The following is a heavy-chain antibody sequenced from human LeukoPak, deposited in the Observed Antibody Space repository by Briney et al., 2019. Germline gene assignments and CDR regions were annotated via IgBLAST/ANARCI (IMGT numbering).Heavy chain of an antibody. J-gene: IGHJ4*02. CDR1: GYSFTSYW. CDR3: ATYYGDLDY. Sequence: GEPLTISCKGSGYSFTSYWIGWVRQMPGRGLEWMGIIYPGGSDTRYSPSCQDQLSVEACKTRSTPYLRWGRPTASDTAMYYCATYYGDLDYWGQGTLVTVSS. D-gene: IGHD4-17*01. V-gene: IGHV5-51*01. CDR2: IYPGGSDT.